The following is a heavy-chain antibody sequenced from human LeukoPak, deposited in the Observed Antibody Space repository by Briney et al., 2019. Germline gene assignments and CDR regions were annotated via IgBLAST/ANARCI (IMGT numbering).Heavy chain of an antibody. CDR1: GFVLSDYG. J-gene: IGHJ5*02. CDR3: AKESDSGYHSEGPKT. V-gene: IGHV3-30*02. CDR2: VRNDGSNE. Sequence: GGSPRLSCTASGFVLSDYGMHWVRQAPGKGLEWVAFVRNDGSNEYYVGSVKGRFTISRDKSKNTLYLQMNSLRAEDTAVYSCAKESDSGYHSEGPKTWGLGTLVTVSS. D-gene: IGHD5-12*01.